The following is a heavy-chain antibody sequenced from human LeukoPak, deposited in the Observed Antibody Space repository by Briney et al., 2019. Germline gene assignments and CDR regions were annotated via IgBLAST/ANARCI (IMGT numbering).Heavy chain of an antibody. CDR1: GFTFSTYA. J-gene: IGHJ4*02. CDR3: AKRIYGWYYIDY. V-gene: IGHV3-23*01. Sequence: GGSLRLSCAASGFTFSTYAMTWVRQAPGKGLEWVSVIRDGGRDTYYTDSVKGRFTITRDNSRNTVYLQMNDLRDDDTAVYYCAKRIYGWYYIDYWGQGALVTVSS. D-gene: IGHD6-19*01. CDR2: IRDGGRDT.